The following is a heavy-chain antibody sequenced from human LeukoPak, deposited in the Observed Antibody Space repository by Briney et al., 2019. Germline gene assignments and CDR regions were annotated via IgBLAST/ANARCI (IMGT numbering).Heavy chain of an antibody. V-gene: IGHV4-34*01. CDR3: ARAARGPYYSDL. D-gene: IGHD3-10*01. J-gene: IGHJ2*01. Sequence: SETLSLTCAVYGGTFRGYYWSWIRQPPGKGLEWIGEIHYTGATNYKPSLKSRVTISGDPSKNQVSLRVYSVTAADTAVYYCARAARGPYYSDLGGRGTLVIVPS. CDR2: IHYTGAT. CDR1: GGTFRGYY.